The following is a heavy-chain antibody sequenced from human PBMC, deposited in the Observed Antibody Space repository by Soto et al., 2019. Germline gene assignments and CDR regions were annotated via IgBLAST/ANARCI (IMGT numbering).Heavy chain of an antibody. D-gene: IGHD3-10*01. CDR3: VSERGLSSFYGMDV. J-gene: IGHJ6*02. V-gene: IGHV3-21*02. CDR2: ITSSSSHI. Sequence: EVQLVESGGGLVKTGGSLRLSCAASGFTLTSYTMNWVRQASWKGLEWVSSITSSSSHIYYADSVKGRFTISRDNAGNSPYLQMNILSAADSAVYYCVSERGLSSFYGMDVWGQGTTVTVAS. CDR1: GFTLTSYT.